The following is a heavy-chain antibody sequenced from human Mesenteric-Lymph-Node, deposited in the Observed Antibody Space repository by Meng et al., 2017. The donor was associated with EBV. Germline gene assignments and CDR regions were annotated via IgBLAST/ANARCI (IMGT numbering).Heavy chain of an antibody. D-gene: IGHD5-12*01. V-gene: IGHV1-69*01. J-gene: IGHJ4*02. CDR2: IVPIFGTT. Sequence: QGELVQSGEGVKKPGSSVKVSCKASGGTFSSHAFSWVRQAPGQGLEWMGGIVPIFGTTTYAQKFQGRLTITADEATSTAHMELHGLRSDDTALYFCARGAATMPLEYWGQGALVTVFS. CDR1: GGTFSSHA. CDR3: ARGAATMPLEY.